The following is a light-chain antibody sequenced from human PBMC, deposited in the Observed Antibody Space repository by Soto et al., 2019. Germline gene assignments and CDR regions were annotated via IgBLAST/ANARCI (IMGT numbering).Light chain of an antibody. J-gene: IGLJ1*01. CDR1: SSDVGSYNL. CDR3: CAYAGSNTYV. Sequence: QSSLSQPASLSGSPGQSIAISCTGTSSDVGSYNLVSWYQQHPGKAPKLMIYDAFRRPSGVSDRFSGSRSGNTASLTISGLQSEDEADYYCCAYAGSNTYVFGTGTKLTVL. CDR2: DAF. V-gene: IGLV2-23*01.